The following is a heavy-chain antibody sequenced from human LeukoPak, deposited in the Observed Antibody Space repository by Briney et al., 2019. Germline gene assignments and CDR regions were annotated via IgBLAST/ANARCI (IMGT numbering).Heavy chain of an antibody. D-gene: IGHD3-10*01. Sequence: PGGSLRLSCAASGFTFSSYAMSWVRQAPGKGLEWVSAISGSSGSTYYADSVKGRFTISRDNSKNTLYLQMNSLRAEDTAVYYCAKAFYYYGSGSFYYYYYGMDVWGQGTTVTVSS. CDR3: AKAFYYYGSGSFYYYYYGMDV. CDR2: ISGSSGST. J-gene: IGHJ6*02. CDR1: GFTFSSYA. V-gene: IGHV3-23*01.